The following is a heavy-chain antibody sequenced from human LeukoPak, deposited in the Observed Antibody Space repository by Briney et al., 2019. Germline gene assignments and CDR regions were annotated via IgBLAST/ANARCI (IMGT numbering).Heavy chain of an antibody. CDR3: AREGSYQMTLDY. Sequence: GGSLRLSCAASGFTFSSYAMSWVRQAPGKGLEWVSAISGSGGSTYYADSVKGRSTISRDNSKNTLYLQMNSLRAEDTAVYYCAREGSYQMTLDYWGQGTLVTVSS. J-gene: IGHJ4*02. CDR1: GFTFSSYA. CDR2: ISGSGGST. D-gene: IGHD1-26*01. V-gene: IGHV3-23*01.